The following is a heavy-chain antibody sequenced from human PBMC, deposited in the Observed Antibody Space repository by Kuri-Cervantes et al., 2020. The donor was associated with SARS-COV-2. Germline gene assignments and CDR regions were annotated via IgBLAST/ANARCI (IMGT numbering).Heavy chain of an antibody. D-gene: IGHD3-3*01. CDR2: IYYSGST. V-gene: IGHV4-39*01. CDR3: ARQMMSSITIFGVVITRNWFDP. CDR1: GGSISSGYY. Sequence: GSLRLSCTVSGGSISSGYYWGWIRQTPGKGLEWIGSIYYSGSTYYNPSLKSRVTISVDTSKNQFSLKLSSVTAADTAVYYCARQMMSSITIFGVVITRNWFDPWGQGTLVTVSS. J-gene: IGHJ5*02.